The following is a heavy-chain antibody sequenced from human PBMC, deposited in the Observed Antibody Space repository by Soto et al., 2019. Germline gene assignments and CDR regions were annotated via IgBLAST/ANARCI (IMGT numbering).Heavy chain of an antibody. Sequence: PGGSLRLSCAASGFTFSDYYVSWIRQAPGKGLEWVSYISSSSSYTNYADSVKGRFTISRDNAKNSLYLQMNSLRAEDTAVYYCARVIEYAQVVTADHDAFDIWGQGTMVTVS. J-gene: IGHJ3*02. CDR2: ISSSSSYT. CDR1: GFTFSDYY. V-gene: IGHV3-11*06. D-gene: IGHD2-21*02. CDR3: ARVIEYAQVVTADHDAFDI.